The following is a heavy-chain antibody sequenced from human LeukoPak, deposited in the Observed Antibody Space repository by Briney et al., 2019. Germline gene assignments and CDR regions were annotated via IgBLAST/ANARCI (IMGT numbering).Heavy chain of an antibody. CDR3: ARDRPGITMIEY. CDR2: IYSGGST. J-gene: IGHJ4*02. Sequence: GGSLRLSCAASGFTVSSNYMSWVRQAPGKGLEWVSVIYSGGSTYYADSVKGRFTISRDNSKNTLYLQMNNLRAEDTAVYYCARDRPGITMIEYWGQGTLVTVSS. D-gene: IGHD3-22*01. V-gene: IGHV3-66*01. CDR1: GFTVSSNY.